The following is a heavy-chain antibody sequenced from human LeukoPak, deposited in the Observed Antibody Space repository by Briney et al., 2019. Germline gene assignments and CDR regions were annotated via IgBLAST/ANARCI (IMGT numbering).Heavy chain of an antibody. J-gene: IGHJ6*02. CDR2: IYSGGST. CDR1: GFTVSSNY. Sequence: GGSLRLSCAASGFTVSSNYMSWVRQAPGKGLERVSVIYSGGSTYYADSVKGRFTISRDNSKNTLYLQMNSLRAEDTAVYYCAREALFRGGTDVWGQGTTVTVSS. CDR3: AREALFRGGTDV. V-gene: IGHV3-66*01.